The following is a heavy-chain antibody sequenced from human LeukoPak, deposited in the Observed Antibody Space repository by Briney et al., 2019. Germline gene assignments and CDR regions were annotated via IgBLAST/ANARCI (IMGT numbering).Heavy chain of an antibody. CDR2: IYSGGST. Sequence: PGGSLRLSCAASGFTLSSYGMSWVRQAPGKGLEWVSFIYSGGSTYYTDSVKGRFTISRDNSKNTLYLQMNSLRAEDTAVYYCARRAGDYSHPYDYWGQGILVTVSS. J-gene: IGHJ4*02. D-gene: IGHD3-22*01. CDR1: GFTLSSYG. CDR3: ARRAGDYSHPYDY. V-gene: IGHV3-53*01.